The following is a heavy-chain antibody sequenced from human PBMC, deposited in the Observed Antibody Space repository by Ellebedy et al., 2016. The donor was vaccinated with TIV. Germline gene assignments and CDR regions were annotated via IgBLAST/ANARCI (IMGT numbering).Heavy chain of an antibody. CDR1: GGSFSGYY. CDR2: ITHSGST. Sequence: MPSETLSLTCAVYGGSFSGYYWSWIRQPPGKGLEWIGEITHSGSTNYNPSPKGRVTISVDTSKNQFSLNLSSVTAADTAVYYCARGLARDYWGQGTLVTVSS. V-gene: IGHV4-34*01. CDR3: ARGLARDY. J-gene: IGHJ4*02.